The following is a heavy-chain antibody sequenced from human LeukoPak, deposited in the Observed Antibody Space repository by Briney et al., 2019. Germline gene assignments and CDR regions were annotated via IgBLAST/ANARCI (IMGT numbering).Heavy chain of an antibody. Sequence: SETLSLTCTVPGDSISSYYWSWIRQPAGKGLEWIGRVYVTGGPNHNPALQSRVTMSVDTSKNQFSLKLTSVTAAETAVYYSARDLQWLVDHWGQGTLVTVSS. J-gene: IGHJ5*02. CDR2: VYVTGGP. CDR3: ARDLQWLVDH. V-gene: IGHV4-4*07. CDR1: GDSISSYY. D-gene: IGHD6-19*01.